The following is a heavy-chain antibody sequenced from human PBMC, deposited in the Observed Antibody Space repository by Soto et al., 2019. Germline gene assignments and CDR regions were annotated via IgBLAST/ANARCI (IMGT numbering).Heavy chain of an antibody. D-gene: IGHD5-12*01. CDR3: LRGNSGYGNFDY. CDR2: IKGDGSET. V-gene: IGHV3-74*01. Sequence: RRLSCAASGFTFSSYWMHWVRQAPGKGLVWVSRIKGDGSETNYAGSVKGRFTISRDNAKNTLYLQLNSLRAEDTAVYYCLRGNSGYGNFDYWRQGTRVTVSS. CDR1: GFTFSSYW. J-gene: IGHJ4*02.